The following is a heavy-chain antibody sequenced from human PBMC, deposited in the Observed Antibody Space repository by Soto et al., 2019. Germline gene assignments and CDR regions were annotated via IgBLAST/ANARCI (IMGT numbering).Heavy chain of an antibody. CDR2: INAGNGNT. CDR3: ARTFYYDSSGYSNWFDP. CDR1: GYTFTSYA. D-gene: IGHD3-22*01. Sequence: ASVKVSCKASGYTFTSYAMHWVRQAPGQRLEWMGWINAGNGNTKYSQKFQGRVTITRDTSASTAYMEMSGLRSEDTAVYYCARTFYYDSSGYSNWFDPWGQGTLVTV. V-gene: IGHV1-3*01. J-gene: IGHJ5*02.